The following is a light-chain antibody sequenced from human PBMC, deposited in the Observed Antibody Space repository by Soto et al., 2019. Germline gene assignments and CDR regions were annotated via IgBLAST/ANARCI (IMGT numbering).Light chain of an antibody. CDR2: AAS. Sequence: DIQMTQSPSSLSASVGDRVTITCRTRQSISSYLYWYQLKPGKAPKLLIYAASYLQSGVTSRFRGSGSVTDFTLTISRLQAEYFAIYYCQQSYIIPFTFGGGTKVEIK. CDR1: QSISSY. J-gene: IGKJ4*01. V-gene: IGKV1-39*01. CDR3: QQSYIIPFT.